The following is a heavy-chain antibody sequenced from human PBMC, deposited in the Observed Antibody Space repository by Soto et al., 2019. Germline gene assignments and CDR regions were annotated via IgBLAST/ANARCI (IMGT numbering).Heavy chain of an antibody. CDR1: GYTFTSYG. Sequence: QVQLVQSGAEVKKPGASVKVSCKASGYTFTSYGITWVRQAPGQGLEWMGWISAYNGNTHYAQKLQGRVTMTTDTSTSTAYRELRSLRSDDTAVYYCARESSSSCHDYWGQGTLVTVSS. V-gene: IGHV1-18*01. CDR3: ARESSSSCHDY. J-gene: IGHJ4*02. D-gene: IGHD6-13*01. CDR2: ISAYNGNT.